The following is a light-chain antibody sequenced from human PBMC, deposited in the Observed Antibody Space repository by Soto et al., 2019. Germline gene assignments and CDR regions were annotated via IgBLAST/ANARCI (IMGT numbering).Light chain of an antibody. CDR3: QEYNTWPWT. Sequence: EVVLAQSPGALSLPPGQSATLPFLASQRVSSDYLGWYQQKPGQSPRLLISDASTRATGIPARFSGSGSGTEFILTITSLQSEDSAVCYCQEYNTWPWTFGQGTKVDIK. J-gene: IGKJ1*01. V-gene: IGKV3-15*01. CDR2: DAS. CDR1: QRVSSD.